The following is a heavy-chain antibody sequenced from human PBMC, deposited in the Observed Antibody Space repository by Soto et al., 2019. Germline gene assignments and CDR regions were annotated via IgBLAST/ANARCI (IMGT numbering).Heavy chain of an antibody. D-gene: IGHD4-17*01. J-gene: IGHJ5*02. V-gene: IGHV1-8*01. Sequence: ASVKVSCKASGYTFTSYDINWVRQATGQGLEWMGWMNPNSGKTGYAQKFQGRVTMTRNTSISTAHMELSSLRSEDTAVYYCARGIGYGEHNWFDPWGQGTLVTVSS. CDR1: GYTFTSYD. CDR3: ARGIGYGEHNWFDP. CDR2: MNPNSGKT.